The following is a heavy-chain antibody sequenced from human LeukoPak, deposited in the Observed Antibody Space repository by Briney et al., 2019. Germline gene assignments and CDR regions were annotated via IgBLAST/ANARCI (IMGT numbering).Heavy chain of an antibody. CDR2: ISSSRSYI. CDR1: GFTFSSYS. D-gene: IGHD3-22*01. Sequence: GGSLRLSCAASGFTFSSYSMNWVRQAPGKGLEWVSSISSSRSYIYYADSVKGRFTISRDNAKNSLYLQMNSLRAEDTAVYYCAGYYYDSSGYLGAFDIWGQGTMVTVSS. CDR3: AGYYYDSSGYLGAFDI. J-gene: IGHJ3*02. V-gene: IGHV3-21*01.